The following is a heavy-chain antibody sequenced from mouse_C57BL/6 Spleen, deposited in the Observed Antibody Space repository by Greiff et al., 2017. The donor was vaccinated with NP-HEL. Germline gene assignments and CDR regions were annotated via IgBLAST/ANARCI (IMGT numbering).Heavy chain of an antibody. Sequence: VQLQQSGAELVKPGASVKISCKASGYAFSSYWMNWVKQRPGKGLEWIGQIYPGDGDTNYNGKFKGKATLTADNSSSTAYMQLSSLPSEDSAVYFCARDDYGSSYGYFDYWGQGTTLTVSS. V-gene: IGHV1-80*01. CDR1: GYAFSSYW. CDR3: ARDDYGSSYGYFDY. J-gene: IGHJ2*01. D-gene: IGHD1-1*01. CDR2: IYPGDGDT.